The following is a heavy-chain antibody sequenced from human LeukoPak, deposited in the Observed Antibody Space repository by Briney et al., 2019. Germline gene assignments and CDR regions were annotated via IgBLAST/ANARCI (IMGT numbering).Heavy chain of an antibody. V-gene: IGHV3-23*01. D-gene: IGHD6-19*01. CDR1: GFTFNTYA. J-gene: IGHJ4*02. CDR3: AKYTAYSTGWPSY. CDR2: ISGSGGST. Sequence: GGSLRLSCAASGFTFNTYAMSWVRQAPGKGLEWGSTISGSGGSTYYADSVKGRFTISRDNSKNTLYLQMNSLRAEDTAVYYCAKYTAYSTGWPSYWGQGTLVTVS.